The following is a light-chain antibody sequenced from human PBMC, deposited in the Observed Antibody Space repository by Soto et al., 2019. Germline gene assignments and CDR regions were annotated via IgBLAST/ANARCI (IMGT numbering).Light chain of an antibody. CDR1: QGIGTY. CDR3: QKYNRAPLT. J-gene: IGKJ4*01. V-gene: IGKV1-27*01. Sequence: QMTQSPSSLSASIGDRVTITCRASQGIGTYLAWYQQRPGKVPQLLISAASTLQSGVPSRFSGSGSGRDFTLTINSLQPEDVAIYYCQKYNRAPLTFGGGTKVEI. CDR2: AAS.